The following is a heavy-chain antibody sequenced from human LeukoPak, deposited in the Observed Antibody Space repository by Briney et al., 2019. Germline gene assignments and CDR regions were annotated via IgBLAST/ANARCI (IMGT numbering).Heavy chain of an antibody. Sequence: GGSLRLSCAASGFTFSSYDMNWVRQAPGKGLEWVSDISSSGSTIFYADSVKGRFTISRDNAKNSLYLQMNSLRVEDTALYYCARGWGAYGMDAWGQGTTVTVSS. V-gene: IGHV3-48*03. CDR1: GFTFSSYD. D-gene: IGHD3-16*01. CDR2: ISSSGSTI. J-gene: IGHJ6*02. CDR3: ARGWGAYGMDA.